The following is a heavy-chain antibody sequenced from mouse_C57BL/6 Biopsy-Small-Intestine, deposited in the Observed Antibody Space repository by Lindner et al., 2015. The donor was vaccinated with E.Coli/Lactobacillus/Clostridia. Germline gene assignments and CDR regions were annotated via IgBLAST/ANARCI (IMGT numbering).Heavy chain of an antibody. D-gene: IGHD3-2*02. V-gene: IGHV1-81*01. Sequence: VQLQESGAELARPGASVKLSCKASGYTFTSYGISWVKQGIGQGLEWIGEIYPRSGNTYYNEKFKGKATLTADKSSSTAYMELRILTSEDSAVYFCARRGISGYVYFDYWGQGTTLTVSS. CDR3: ARRGISGYVYFDY. CDR1: GYTFTSYG. J-gene: IGHJ2*01. CDR2: IYPRSGNT.